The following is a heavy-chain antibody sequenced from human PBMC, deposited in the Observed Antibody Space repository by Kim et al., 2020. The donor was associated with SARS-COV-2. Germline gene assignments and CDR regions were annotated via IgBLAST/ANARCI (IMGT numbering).Heavy chain of an antibody. Sequence: KSRVTISVDTSKSQFSLKLSSVTAADTAVYYCAREFRLLWFGEPKMGYDYWGQGTLVTVSS. J-gene: IGHJ4*02. V-gene: IGHV4-39*07. CDR3: AREFRLLWFGEPKMGYDY. D-gene: IGHD3-10*01.